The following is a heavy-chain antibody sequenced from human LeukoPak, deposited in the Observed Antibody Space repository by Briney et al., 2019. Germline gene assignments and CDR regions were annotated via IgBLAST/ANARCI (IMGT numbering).Heavy chain of an antibody. CDR1: GFSFRSYA. CDR3: AKGTGIAAAGAFDY. Sequence: PGGSLRLSCAASGFSFRSYAMHWVRQAPGKGLEWVAFIWYDGSNKYYADSVKGRFTISRDNSKNTLYLQMNSLRAEDTAVYYCAKGTGIAAAGAFDYWGQGTLVTVSS. J-gene: IGHJ4*02. V-gene: IGHV3-30*02. CDR2: IWYDGSNK. D-gene: IGHD6-13*01.